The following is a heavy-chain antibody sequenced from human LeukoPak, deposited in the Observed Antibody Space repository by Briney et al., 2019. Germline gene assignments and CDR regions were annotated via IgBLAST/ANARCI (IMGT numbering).Heavy chain of an antibody. Sequence: PSETLSLTCTVPGGSLESYHWSWIRQPPGKGLEWIGFIHDSWSTNHNPSLKSRATMSVDTSKNQFSLKLTSVTAADTAVYYCAGTAKTLLNWFDPWGQGTLVTVSS. CDR2: IHDSWST. CDR1: GGSLESYH. J-gene: IGHJ5*02. CDR3: AGTAKTLLNWFDP. D-gene: IGHD2-21*02. V-gene: IGHV4-59*08.